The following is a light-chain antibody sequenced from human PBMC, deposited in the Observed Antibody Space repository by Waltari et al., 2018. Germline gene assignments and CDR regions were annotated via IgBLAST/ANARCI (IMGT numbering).Light chain of an antibody. V-gene: IGKV1-5*03. J-gene: IGKJ2*01. CDR3: QQYKTYWS. CDR2: KAS. CDR1: QSINNW. Sequence: DIQMTQFPSTLSASVGDRVTITCRASQSINNWLAWYQHNAGKAPSLLIYKASSLESGVPSRFSGSGFGTQFTLTISSLQPDDVATYYCQQYKTYWSFGQGTKLEIK.